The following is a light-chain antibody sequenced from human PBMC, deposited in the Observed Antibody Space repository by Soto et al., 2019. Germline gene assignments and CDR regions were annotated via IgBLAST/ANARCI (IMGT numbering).Light chain of an antibody. CDR1: QSISRS. CDR3: QKYNSYLLT. V-gene: IGKV1-5*01. J-gene: IGKJ3*01. Sequence: DIQMTQSPSTLSASVGDRVTITCRASQSISRSLAWYQQKPGKAPNLLIYDASSLESGVPSRFSGSGFGTEFTLTISSLQPDDVATYYCQKYNSYLLTFGPGTTVDIK. CDR2: DAS.